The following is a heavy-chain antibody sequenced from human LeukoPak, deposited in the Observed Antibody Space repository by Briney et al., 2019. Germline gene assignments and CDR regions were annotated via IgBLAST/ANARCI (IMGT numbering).Heavy chain of an antibody. CDR2: IYYSGST. J-gene: IGHJ6*03. CDR1: GGSISSYY. CDR3: ARHPIVVVPAAKISYYYYYMDV. V-gene: IGHV4-59*01. Sequence: PSETLSLTCTVSGGSISSYYWSWIRQPPGKGLEWIGYIYYSGSTNYNPSLKSRVTISVDTSKNQFSLKLSSVTAADTAVYYCARHPIVVVPAAKISYYYYYMDVWGKGTTVTVSS. D-gene: IGHD2-2*01.